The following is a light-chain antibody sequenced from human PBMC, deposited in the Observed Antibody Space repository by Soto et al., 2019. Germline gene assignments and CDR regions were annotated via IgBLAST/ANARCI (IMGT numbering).Light chain of an antibody. CDR3: QQYNTWPLT. CDR1: QSVSSN. CDR2: DAS. V-gene: IGKV3-15*01. J-gene: IGKJ3*01. Sequence: EAVMTQSPATLSVSPGERPTLSCRASQSVSSNLAWYQQKPGQAPRLLIYDASTRATGIPAMFIGSGSGTEFTLTISSLQSEDFAVYYCQQYNTWPLTFGPGTKVDIK.